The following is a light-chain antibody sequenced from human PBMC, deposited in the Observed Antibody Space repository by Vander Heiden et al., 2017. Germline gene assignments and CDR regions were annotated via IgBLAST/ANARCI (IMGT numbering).Light chain of an antibody. V-gene: IGLV2-8*01. CDR3: SSYGGSNNLL. J-gene: IGLJ2*01. Sequence: QSALTQPPSASGSPGQSVTIPCTGTSCDVGGYNYVSWYQQNPGKATQLMVYEVTKRPSGVPDRFSGSKSGNTSYLTVSGLQAEDEADYYCSSYGGSNNLLFGGGTKLTVL. CDR1: SCDVGGYNY. CDR2: EVT.